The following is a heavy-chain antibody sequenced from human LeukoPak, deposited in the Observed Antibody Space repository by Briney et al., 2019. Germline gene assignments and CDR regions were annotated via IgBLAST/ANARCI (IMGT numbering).Heavy chain of an antibody. CDR1: GYTFTTYY. CDR2: INPSGDST. V-gene: IGHV1-46*01. D-gene: IGHD6-13*01. Sequence: GASVKVSCKASGYTFTTYYIHWVRQAPGQGLEWMGIINPSGDSTSYAQKFQGRVTMSRDTSTSTVYMELSSLRSEDTAVYYCARGAPTGGIRAAAGPFDYWGQGTLVTVSS. J-gene: IGHJ4*02. CDR3: ARGAPTGGIRAAAGPFDY.